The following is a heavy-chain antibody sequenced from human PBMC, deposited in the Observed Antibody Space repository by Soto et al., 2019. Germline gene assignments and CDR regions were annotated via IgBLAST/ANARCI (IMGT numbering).Heavy chain of an antibody. D-gene: IGHD2-15*01. CDR1: GGSLSTNP. Sequence: SVKVSCKASGGSLSTNPISCVRQAPGQGLEWMGGTGSGTGPGNHAQKFQGRLTVTADKSTSTVYMGLTNLSSEDTAVYYCARRDSGGFYRFFDSWGQGTLVTVSS. CDR2: TGSGTGPG. CDR3: ARRDSGGFYRFFDS. V-gene: IGHV1-69*06. J-gene: IGHJ4*02.